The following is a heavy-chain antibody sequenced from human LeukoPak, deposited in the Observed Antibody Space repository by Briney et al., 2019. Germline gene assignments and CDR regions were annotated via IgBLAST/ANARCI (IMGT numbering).Heavy chain of an antibody. CDR2: ISAYNGNT. CDR1: GYTFTSYG. CDR3: ARDQGRGYSYGPLDY. J-gene: IGHJ4*02. D-gene: IGHD5-18*01. V-gene: IGHV1-18*01. Sequence: ASVKVSCKASGYTFTSYGISWVRQAPGQGLEWMGWISAYNGNTNYAQKLQGRVTMTTDTSTSTAYMELRSLRSDDTAVYYCARDQGRGYSYGPLDYWGQGTLVTVSS.